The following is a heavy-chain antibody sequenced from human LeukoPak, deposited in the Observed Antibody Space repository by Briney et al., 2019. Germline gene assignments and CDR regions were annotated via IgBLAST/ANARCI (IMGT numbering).Heavy chain of an antibody. D-gene: IGHD6-6*01. CDR2: ISGSGDNT. V-gene: IGHV3-23*01. J-gene: IGHJ4*02. Sequence: PGRSLRLSCAASGFTFSSYAMSWVRRVPGKGLEWVSVISGSGDNTYYADSVKGRFTISRDNSKNMLYLQMNSLRAEDTAVYYCAKWKYSNSGIDDYWGQGTLVTVSS. CDR3: AKWKYSNSGIDDY. CDR1: GFTFSSYA.